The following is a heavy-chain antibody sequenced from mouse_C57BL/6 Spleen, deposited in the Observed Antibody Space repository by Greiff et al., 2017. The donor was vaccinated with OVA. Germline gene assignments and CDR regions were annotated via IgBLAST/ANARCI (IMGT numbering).Heavy chain of an antibody. D-gene: IGHD2-4*01. Sequence: EVQLQESGPGLVKPSQSLSLTCSVTGYSITSGYYWNWIRQFPGNKLEWMGYISYDGSNNYNPSLKNRISITRDTSKNQFFLKLNSVTTEDTATYYCAREDYDYSYYFDYWGQGTTLTVSS. J-gene: IGHJ2*01. V-gene: IGHV3-6*01. CDR3: AREDYDYSYYFDY. CDR2: ISYDGSN. CDR1: GYSITSGYY.